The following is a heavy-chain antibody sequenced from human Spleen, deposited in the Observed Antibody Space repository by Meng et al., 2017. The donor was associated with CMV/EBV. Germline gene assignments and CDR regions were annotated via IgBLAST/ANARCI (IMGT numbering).Heavy chain of an antibody. D-gene: IGHD4-17*01. Sequence: SESLSLTCTVSGGSISSYYWSWIRQPPGKGLEWIGYIYYSGSTNYNPSLKSRVTISVETSKNQFSRKLSTVTDADTAGYYCARQLPFYGDDQYYFDYWGQGTLVTVSS. CDR1: GGSISSYY. CDR3: ARQLPFYGDDQYYFDY. V-gene: IGHV4-59*01. CDR2: IYYSGST. J-gene: IGHJ4*02.